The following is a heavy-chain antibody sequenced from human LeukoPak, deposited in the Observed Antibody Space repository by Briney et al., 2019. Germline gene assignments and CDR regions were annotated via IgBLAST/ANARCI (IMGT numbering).Heavy chain of an antibody. V-gene: IGHV5-51*01. D-gene: IGHD6-13*01. CDR2: IYPGESDI. Sequence: GESLKISCKGSGYRFSTYWIAWVRQMPGKGLEWMGIIYPGESDIRYSPSFQGQFTISADKSISTAYLQWSSLKASDTAIYYCAGAAAGTAIDSWGQGTLVTVSS. CDR1: GYRFSTYW. J-gene: IGHJ4*02. CDR3: AGAAAGTAIDS.